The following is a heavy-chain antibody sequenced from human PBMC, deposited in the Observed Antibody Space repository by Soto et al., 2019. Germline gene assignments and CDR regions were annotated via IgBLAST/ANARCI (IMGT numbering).Heavy chain of an antibody. J-gene: IGHJ4*02. CDR1: GGSISRYH. D-gene: IGHD3-10*01. CDR3: ARAYAVGGYFDY. CDR2: IYYTGST. Sequence: SETLSLTCTVSGGSISRYHWNWIRQPPGKGLEWIGYIYYTGSTNYSPSLKSRVTISLHTSKNHFSLKLSSVTAADTAVYHCARAYAVGGYFDYWGQGTLVTVSS. V-gene: IGHV4-59*01.